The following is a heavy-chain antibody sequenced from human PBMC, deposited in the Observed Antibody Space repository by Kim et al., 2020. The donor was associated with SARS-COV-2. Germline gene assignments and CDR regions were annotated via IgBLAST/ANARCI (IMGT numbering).Heavy chain of an antibody. Sequence: GGSLRLSCAASGFTFSNSPMHWVRQAPGKGLEWVAVISKDGNSQTYADSVKGRFTISRDNSQNTLYLQMNGLRTDYTADYYCAREVRSSGSAGCFDPWGQGTLVTVSS. D-gene: IGHD3-22*01. J-gene: IGHJ5*02. V-gene: IGHV3-30*04. CDR1: GFTFSNSP. CDR2: ISKDGNSQ. CDR3: AREVRSSGSAGCFDP.